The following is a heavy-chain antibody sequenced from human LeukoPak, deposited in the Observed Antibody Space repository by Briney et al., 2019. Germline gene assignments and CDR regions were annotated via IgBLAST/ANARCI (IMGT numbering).Heavy chain of an antibody. D-gene: IGHD3-22*01. CDR1: GFTFRSYS. CDR2: ISSSSSTI. J-gene: IGHJ2*01. Sequence: GGSLRLSCAASGFTFRSYSMNWVRQAPGKGLEWVSYISSSSSTIYYADSVKGRFTISRDNAKNSLYLQMNSLRAEDTAVYYCARDGYDSSGYDRGYWYFDLWGRGTLVTVSS. CDR3: ARDGYDSSGYDRGYWYFDL. V-gene: IGHV3-48*01.